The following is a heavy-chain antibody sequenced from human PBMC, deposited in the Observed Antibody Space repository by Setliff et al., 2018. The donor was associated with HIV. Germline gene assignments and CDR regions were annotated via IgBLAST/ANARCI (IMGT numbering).Heavy chain of an antibody. D-gene: IGHD3-10*01. J-gene: IGHJ3*02. CDR3: ARDRAGDAFDI. V-gene: IGHV1-18*01. CDR1: GYTFTTYG. CDR2: SSAYNGNT. Sequence: SSVKVSCKASGYTFTTYGINWVRQAPGQGLEWMGWSSAYNGNTNYAQKLQGRVTMTTDTSTSTAYMELRSLRSDDAAVYYCARDRAGDAFDIWGQGTMVTVSS.